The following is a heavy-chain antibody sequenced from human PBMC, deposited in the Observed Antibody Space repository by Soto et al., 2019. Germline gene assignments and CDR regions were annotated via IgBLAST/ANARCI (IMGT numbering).Heavy chain of an antibody. CDR1: GYTFTSYN. CDR3: ARGLSSGWYGGSYGMDV. J-gene: IGHJ6*02. CDR2: MNPNSGNT. V-gene: IGHV1-8*01. Sequence: QVQLVQSGAEVKKPGASVKVSCKASGYTFTSYNINWVRQATGQGLEWMGWMNPNSGNTGYAQKFQGRVTMTRNTSISTAYMELSSLRSEDTAVYYCARGLSSGWYGGSYGMDVWGQGTTVTVSS. D-gene: IGHD6-19*01.